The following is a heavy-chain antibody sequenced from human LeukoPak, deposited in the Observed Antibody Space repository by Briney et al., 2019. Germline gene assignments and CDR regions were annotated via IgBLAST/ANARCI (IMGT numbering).Heavy chain of an antibody. CDR1: GFIFNNYA. Sequence: GGSLRLSCAGSGFIFNNYAMHWVRQPPGKGLGWVSGISWNSGSIDYADSVKGRFTISRDNAKNSLYLQMNSLRVEDTAFYYCAKDNRRHYTSGPNPDSLHWGQGALVTVSS. D-gene: IGHD6-19*01. V-gene: IGHV3-9*01. J-gene: IGHJ4*02. CDR3: AKDNRRHYTSGPNPDSLH. CDR2: ISWNSGSI.